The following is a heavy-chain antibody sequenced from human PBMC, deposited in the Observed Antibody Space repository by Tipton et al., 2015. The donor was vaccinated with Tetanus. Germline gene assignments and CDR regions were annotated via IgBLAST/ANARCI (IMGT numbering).Heavy chain of an antibody. V-gene: IGHV1-2*02. CDR3: ARAGPQATFGVKYGMDV. Sequence: QLVQSGAGVRKPGASVKVSCKAAGYTFTGNYLQWVRQAPGQGLEWMGWINPDSGGTNSAQKFQGRVTMTRDTSISTAYMELSRLRSDDTAVYYGARAGPQATFGVKYGMDVWGQGTTVTVSS. D-gene: IGHD3-3*01. CDR2: INPDSGGT. CDR1: GYTFTGNY. J-gene: IGHJ6*02.